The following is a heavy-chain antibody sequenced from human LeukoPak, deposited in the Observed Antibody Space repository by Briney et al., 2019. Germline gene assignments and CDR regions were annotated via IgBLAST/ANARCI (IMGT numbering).Heavy chain of an antibody. J-gene: IGHJ4*02. V-gene: IGHV3-7*01. CDR2: IRPDGGQE. CDR3: ATSSDWAFDH. D-gene: IGHD6-19*01. CDR1: GFTFRNSW. Sequence: GGSLRLSCAASGFTFRNSWMTWVRQAPGKGLEWVANIRPDGGQEQYADSLEGRITISRDNVRNSLFLQLNSLRTKDTAVYFCATSSDWAFDHWGQGTLVTVSS.